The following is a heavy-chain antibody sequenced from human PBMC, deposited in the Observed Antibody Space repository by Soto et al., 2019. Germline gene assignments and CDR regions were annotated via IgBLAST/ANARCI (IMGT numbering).Heavy chain of an antibody. V-gene: IGHV4-59*01. CDR3: ARQQLLPFYYALDV. D-gene: IGHD1-26*01. CDR2: IYYRGST. CDR1: GGSISGYY. J-gene: IGHJ6*02. Sequence: SETLSLTCNVSGGSISGYYWSWIRQSPGKGLEYIGYIYYRGSTNYNSSLKSRVTMSVDTSRNQFSLKMNSVTAADTAVYYCARQQLLPFYYALDVWGHGTTVTVSS.